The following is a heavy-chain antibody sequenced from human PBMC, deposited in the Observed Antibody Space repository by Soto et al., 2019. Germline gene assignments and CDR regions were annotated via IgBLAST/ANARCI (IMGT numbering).Heavy chain of an antibody. V-gene: IGHV3-30*18. J-gene: IGHJ4*02. Sequence: GGSLRLSCAGSGFTFSSYGIHWVRQAPGKGLEWVALISYDGGNEKYTESVKDRFTISRDDSHNVAYLQMSSLRTEDTAMYYCAKDRYSGTYPTDFDYWGQGSLGTVSA. CDR2: ISYDGGNE. D-gene: IGHD1-26*01. CDR3: AKDRYSGTYPTDFDY. CDR1: GFTFSSYG.